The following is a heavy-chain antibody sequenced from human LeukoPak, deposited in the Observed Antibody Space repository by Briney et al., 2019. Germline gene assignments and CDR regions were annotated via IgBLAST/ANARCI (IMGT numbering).Heavy chain of an antibody. CDR3: TRVGYIDEGIDY. J-gene: IGHJ4*02. CDR1: GFSFSSYW. V-gene: IGHV3-7*04. CDR2: IKQGGSKK. D-gene: IGHD5-24*01. Sequence: SGGSLRLSCVASGFSFSSYWMTWVRQAPGKGLEWVANIKQGGSKKSYVDSVKGRFTISRDNAKNSLYLQMNSLRAEDTAIYYCTRVGYIDEGIDYWGQGTLVTVSS.